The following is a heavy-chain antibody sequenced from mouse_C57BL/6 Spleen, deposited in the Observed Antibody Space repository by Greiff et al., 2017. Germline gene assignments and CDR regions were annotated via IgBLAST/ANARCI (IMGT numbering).Heavy chain of an antibody. Sequence: EVMLVESGTVLARPGASVKMSCKTSGYTFTSYWMHWVKQRPGQGLEWIGAIYPGNSDTSYNQKFKGKAKLTAVTSASTAYMELSSLTNEDSAVYYCTSVYYYGSSYHDFFAYWGQGTLVTVSA. CDR1: GYTFTSYW. V-gene: IGHV1-5*01. CDR3: TSVYYYGSSYHDFFAY. J-gene: IGHJ3*01. CDR2: IYPGNSDT. D-gene: IGHD1-1*01.